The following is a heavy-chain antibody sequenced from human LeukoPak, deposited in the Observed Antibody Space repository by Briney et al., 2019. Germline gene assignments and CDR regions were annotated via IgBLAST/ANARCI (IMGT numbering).Heavy chain of an antibody. CDR1: GASINSYY. Sequence: PSETLSLTCTVSGASINSYYRSWIRQPPGKGLEWIGYIYYSGSTNYNPSLKSRVTISVDTSKNQFSLKLSSVTAADTAVYYCASVGYGDYVWGQGTLVTVSS. CDR2: IYYSGST. CDR3: ASVGYGDYV. J-gene: IGHJ4*02. D-gene: IGHD4-17*01. V-gene: IGHV4-59*01.